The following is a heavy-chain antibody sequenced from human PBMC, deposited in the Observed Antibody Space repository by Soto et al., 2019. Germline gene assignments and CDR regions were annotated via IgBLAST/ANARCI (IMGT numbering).Heavy chain of an antibody. CDR2: INHSGST. D-gene: IGHD6-13*01. CDR1: VGSFSGYY. V-gene: IGHV4-34*01. Sequence: SETLSLTCAVYVGSFSGYYWSWIRQPPGKGLEWIGEINHSGSTNYNPSLKSRVTISVDTSKNQFSLKLSSVTAADTAVYYCGRGLSSWYLFWDYWGQGTLVTVCS. CDR3: GRGLSSWYLFWDY. J-gene: IGHJ4*02.